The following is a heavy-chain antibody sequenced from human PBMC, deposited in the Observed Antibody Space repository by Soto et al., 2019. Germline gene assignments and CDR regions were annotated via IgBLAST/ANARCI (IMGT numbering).Heavy chain of an antibody. CDR3: ARAGGDYYDSSGPPGV. J-gene: IGHJ4*02. CDR2: VYNSGST. V-gene: IGHV4-59*12. Sequence: SETLALTCPVSGGSISSNYWTWIRQPPGKGLEWIGYVYNSGSTYYNPSLKSRVTISVDRSKNQFSLKLSSVTAADTAVYYCARAGGDYYDSSGPPGVWGQGTLVTVSS. D-gene: IGHD3-22*01. CDR1: GGSISSNY.